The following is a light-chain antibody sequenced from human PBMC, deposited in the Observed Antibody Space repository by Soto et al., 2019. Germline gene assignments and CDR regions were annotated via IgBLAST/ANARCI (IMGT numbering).Light chain of an antibody. V-gene: IGLV1-47*01. Sequence: QSVLTQSPSASGTPGQRVTISCSGSRSNIGRNFVYWYQHVPGTAPRLLIQRNNERPSGVPDRFSGSNSGNTATLTISRVEVGDEADYYCQVWDSGTDHVVFGGGTKLTVL. J-gene: IGLJ2*01. CDR2: RNN. CDR3: QVWDSGTDHVV. CDR1: RSNIGRNF.